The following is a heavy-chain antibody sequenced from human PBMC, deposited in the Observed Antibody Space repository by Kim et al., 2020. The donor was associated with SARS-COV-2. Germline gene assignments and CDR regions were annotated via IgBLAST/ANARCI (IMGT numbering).Heavy chain of an antibody. CDR3: ARHGHYGSETPDY. CDR2: IFYSGST. D-gene: IGHD3-10*01. J-gene: IGHJ4*02. CDR1: GGSISSYF. V-gene: IGHV4-59*08. Sequence: SETLSLTCTVSGGSISSYFWSWIRQPPGKGLEWIGYIFYSGSTTYNPSLKSRITISVDTSKNQFSLKLTSVTAADTAVYYCARHGHYGSETPDYWGQGTLVTVSS.